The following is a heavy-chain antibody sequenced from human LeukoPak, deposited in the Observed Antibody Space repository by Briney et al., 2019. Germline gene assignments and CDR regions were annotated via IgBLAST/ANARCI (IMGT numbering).Heavy chain of an antibody. CDR3: ARGVRHSAFDI. J-gene: IGHJ3*02. CDR1: GGSISSYY. CDR2: IYYSGST. D-gene: IGHD1-1*01. Sequence: SETLSLTCTVSGGSISSYYWSWIRQPPGKGLEWIGYIYYSGSTNHNPSLKSRVTISVDTSKNQFSLKLSSVTAADTAVYYCARGVRHSAFDIWGQGTMVTASS. V-gene: IGHV4-59*01.